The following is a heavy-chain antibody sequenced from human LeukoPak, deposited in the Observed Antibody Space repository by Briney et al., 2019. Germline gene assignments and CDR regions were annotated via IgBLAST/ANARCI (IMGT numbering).Heavy chain of an antibody. CDR1: GLTFSTAS. D-gene: IGHD6-19*01. CDR2: FDTGFGT. CDR3: ARSSGWWSLDY. V-gene: IGHV3-23*01. Sequence: GGSRRLSCAASGLTFSTASLHWVRQAPGRGLEWVSAFDTGFGTYYPDSLKGRFTISRDNSKNTLLLQMNSLRAEDTAVYYCARSSGWWSLDYWGQGTLVTVSS. J-gene: IGHJ4*02.